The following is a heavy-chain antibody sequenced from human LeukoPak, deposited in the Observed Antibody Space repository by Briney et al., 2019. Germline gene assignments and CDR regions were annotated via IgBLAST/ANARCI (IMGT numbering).Heavy chain of an antibody. CDR1: GDSINTYY. D-gene: IGHD4-23*01. CDR3: ATDYGGTLSY. J-gene: IGHJ4*02. Sequence: PSETLSLTCTVSGDSINTYYWNWLRQPPGKGLEWIGNIYYTGSTKYNPALKSRVTISVDTSKNQFSLKLSSVTAAGTAVYYCATDYGGTLSYWGQGTLVTVSS. CDR2: IYYTGST. V-gene: IGHV4-59*01.